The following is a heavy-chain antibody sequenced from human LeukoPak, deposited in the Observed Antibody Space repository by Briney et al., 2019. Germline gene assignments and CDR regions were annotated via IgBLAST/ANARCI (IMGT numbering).Heavy chain of an antibody. Sequence: SVKVSCKASGGTFSSYAISWVRQAPGQGLEWMGRIIPILGIANYAQKFQGRVTITADKSTSTAYMELSSLRSEDTAVYYCARGTARYSSSWSNGWDWFDPWGQGTLVTVSS. J-gene: IGHJ5*02. CDR3: ARGTARYSSSWSNGWDWFDP. V-gene: IGHV1-69*04. D-gene: IGHD6-13*01. CDR1: GGTFSSYA. CDR2: IIPILGIA.